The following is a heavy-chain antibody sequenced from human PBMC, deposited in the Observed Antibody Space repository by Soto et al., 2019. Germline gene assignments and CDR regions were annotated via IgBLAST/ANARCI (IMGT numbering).Heavy chain of an antibody. CDR2: ITAENGNT. Sequence: QIQLVQSGAEVKKPGASVKVSCKASGYSFTSYGITWVRQAPGQGPEWLGWITAENGNTNYAQKFQGRATMTTDTSTNTAYMELRGLRCDDTPVYFSARVVLEWLPPSVFDYWGQGTLVTVSS. J-gene: IGHJ4*02. V-gene: IGHV1-18*04. CDR1: GYSFTSYG. CDR3: ARVVLEWLPPSVFDY. D-gene: IGHD3-3*01.